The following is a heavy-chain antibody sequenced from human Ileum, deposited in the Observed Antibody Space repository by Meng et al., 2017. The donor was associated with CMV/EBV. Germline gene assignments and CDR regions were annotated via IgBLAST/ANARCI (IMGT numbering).Heavy chain of an antibody. CDR2: IYTSGSS. Sequence: LPESGPGLVKPSEALSLTCTVSGCSMSSYYWSWIRQPAGKGLEWIGRIYTSGSSNYNSSLKSRVTMSVDTSKNQFSMKLNSVTAADTAVYYCAREGPTDWGRALDYWGQGTLVTVSS. D-gene: IGHD7-27*01. CDR3: AREGPTDWGRALDY. CDR1: GCSMSSYY. J-gene: IGHJ4*02. V-gene: IGHV4-4*07.